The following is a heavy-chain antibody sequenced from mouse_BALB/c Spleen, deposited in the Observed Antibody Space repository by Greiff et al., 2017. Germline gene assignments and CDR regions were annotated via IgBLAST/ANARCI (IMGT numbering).Heavy chain of an antibody. CDR1: GFTFTDYY. CDR3: ARDSDYEPLAY. Sequence: EVQLVESGGGLVQPGGSLRLSCATSGFTFTDYYMSWVRQPPGKALEWLGFIRNKANGYTTEYSASVKGRFTISRDNSQSILYLQMNTLRAEDSATYYCARDSDYEPLAYWGQGTLVTVSA. J-gene: IGHJ3*01. D-gene: IGHD2-4*01. V-gene: IGHV7-3*02. CDR2: IRNKANGYTT.